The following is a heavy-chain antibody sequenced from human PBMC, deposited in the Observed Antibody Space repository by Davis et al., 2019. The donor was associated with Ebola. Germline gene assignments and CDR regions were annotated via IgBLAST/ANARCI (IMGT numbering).Heavy chain of an antibody. CDR2: IKEDGSAQ. CDR3: VGGRGYLFDY. J-gene: IGHJ4*02. D-gene: IGHD3-22*01. Sequence: GESLKISCAASGFTFSDYAMNWVRQAPGKGLEWVANIKEDGSAQYYVDSVKGRFTISRDNAKNSLYLQMNSLRAEDTAVYYCVGGRGYLFDYWGQGTQVTVSS. CDR1: GFTFSDYA. V-gene: IGHV3-7*01.